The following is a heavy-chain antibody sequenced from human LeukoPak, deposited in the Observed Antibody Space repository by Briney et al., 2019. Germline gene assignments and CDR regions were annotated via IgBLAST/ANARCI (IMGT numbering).Heavy chain of an antibody. D-gene: IGHD2-2*01. CDR1: GGTFSSYA. CDR3: ARVEGVVPAARGSWFDP. CDR2: IIPIFGTA. J-gene: IGHJ5*02. V-gene: IGHV1-69*05. Sequence: VASVKVSCKASGGTFSSYAISWVRQAPGQGLEWMGGIIPIFGTANYAQKFQGRVTITTDESTSTAYMELSSLRSEDTAVYYCARVEGVVPAARGSWFDPWGQGTLVTVSS.